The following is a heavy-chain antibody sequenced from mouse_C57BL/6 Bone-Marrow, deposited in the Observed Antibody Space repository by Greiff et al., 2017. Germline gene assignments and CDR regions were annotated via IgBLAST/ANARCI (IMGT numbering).Heavy chain of an antibody. CDR2: IYPSDSET. CDR1: GYTFTSYW. J-gene: IGHJ1*03. V-gene: IGHV1-61*01. Sequence: VQLQQPGAELVRPGSSVKLSCKASGYTFTSYWMDWVKQRPGQGLEWIGNIYPSDSETHYNQKFKDKATLTVDKSSSTAYMQLSSLTSEDSAVYYCARRGGSSFYWYFDVWGTGTTVTVSS. D-gene: IGHD1-1*01. CDR3: ARRGGSSFYWYFDV.